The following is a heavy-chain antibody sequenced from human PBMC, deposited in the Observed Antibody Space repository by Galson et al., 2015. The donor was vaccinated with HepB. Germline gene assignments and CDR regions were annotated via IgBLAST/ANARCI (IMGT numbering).Heavy chain of an antibody. V-gene: IGHV1-8*02. CDR2: MDPNSGNT. D-gene: IGHD3-3*01. Sequence: SVKVSCKASGYTFSDFEITWVRQVTGQGLEWMGWMDPNSGNTGYAQTFQGRIAMTRNTSISTAYMELSGLTSEDTAVYYCARLLAFSRDFDFWGQGTLVAVSS. CDR1: GYTFSDFE. J-gene: IGHJ4*02. CDR3: ARLLAFSRDFDF.